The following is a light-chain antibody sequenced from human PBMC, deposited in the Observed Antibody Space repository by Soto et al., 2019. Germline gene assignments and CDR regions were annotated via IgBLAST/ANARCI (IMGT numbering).Light chain of an antibody. Sequence: EIVLTQSPGTLSLSPGERATLSCRASQSVSSSYLAWYQQKPGQAPRLLIYGASSRATGLPDRFSGRGSGTDFTLTINRLELADFAVYYCHQYGRSPYTFGQETKLEI. CDR1: QSVSSSY. CDR2: GAS. CDR3: HQYGRSPYT. V-gene: IGKV3-20*01. J-gene: IGKJ2*01.